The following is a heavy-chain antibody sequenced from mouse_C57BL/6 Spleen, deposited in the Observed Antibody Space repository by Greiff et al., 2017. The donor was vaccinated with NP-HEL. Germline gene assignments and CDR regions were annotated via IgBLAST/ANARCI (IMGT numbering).Heavy chain of an antibody. D-gene: IGHD3-2*02. V-gene: IGHV1-80*01. CDR3: ARGTQLRLGAMDY. CDR2: IYPGDGDT. Sequence: VQLPHSVAALVPPGASVQISCTSSVYAFRSYWLNWVMPRPCTGLEWIGQIYPGDGDTNYNGKFKGKATLTADKSSSTAYMQLSSLTSEDSAVYFCARGTQLRLGAMDYWGQGTSVTVSS. J-gene: IGHJ4*01. CDR1: VYAFRSYW.